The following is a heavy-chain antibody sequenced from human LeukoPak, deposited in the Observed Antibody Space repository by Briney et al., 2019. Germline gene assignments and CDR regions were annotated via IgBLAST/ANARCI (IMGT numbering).Heavy chain of an antibody. D-gene: IGHD2-2*03. V-gene: IGHV4-59*12. J-gene: IGHJ6*03. CDR2: IYYSGST. Sequence: SETLSLTCTVSGGSISSYYWSWIRQPPGKGLEWIGYIYYSGSTNYNPSLKSRVTMSVDTSKNQFSLKLSSVTAADTAVYYCARELGIVVVPAAFYYYYYYMDVWGKGTTVTVSS. CDR3: ARELGIVVVPAAFYYYYYYMDV. CDR1: GGSISSYY.